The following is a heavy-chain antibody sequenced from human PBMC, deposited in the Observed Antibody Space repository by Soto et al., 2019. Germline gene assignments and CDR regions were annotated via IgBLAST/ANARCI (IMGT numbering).Heavy chain of an antibody. CDR2: INPSCGST. D-gene: IGHD3-10*01. V-gene: IGHV1-46*01. Sequence: ASVKVSCKASGYTFTSYYMHWVRQAPGQGLEWMGIINPSCGSTSYAQKFQGRVAMTRDTSTSTVYMELSSLRSEDTAVYYCARILWFGELLDGEDAFDIWGQGTMVTVSS. CDR1: GYTFTSYY. J-gene: IGHJ3*02. CDR3: ARILWFGELLDGEDAFDI.